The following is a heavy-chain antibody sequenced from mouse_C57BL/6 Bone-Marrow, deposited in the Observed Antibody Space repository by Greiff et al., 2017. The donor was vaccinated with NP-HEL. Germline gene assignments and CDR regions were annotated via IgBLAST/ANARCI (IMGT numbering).Heavy chain of an antibody. CDR2: INYDGSST. J-gene: IGHJ2*01. V-gene: IGHV5-16*01. Sequence: EVKLMESEGGLVQPGSSMKLSCTASGFTFSDYYMAWVRQVPEKGLEWVANINYDGSSTYYLDSLKSRFIISRDNAKNILYLQMSSLKSEDTATYYCAREHYYGIDYWGQGTTLTVSS. D-gene: IGHD1-1*01. CDR3: AREHYYGIDY. CDR1: GFTFSDYY.